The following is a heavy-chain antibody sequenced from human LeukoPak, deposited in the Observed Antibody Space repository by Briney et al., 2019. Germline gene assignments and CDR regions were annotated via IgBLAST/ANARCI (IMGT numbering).Heavy chain of an antibody. CDR2: IRYDGTNK. V-gene: IGHV3-30*02. J-gene: IGHJ4*02. Sequence: GGSLRLSCAASGFTFRSYGMHWVRQAPGKGLEWVAFIRYDGTNKYQADSVKGRFTISRDNSKNTLYLQMNSLRAEDTAVYYCAKDRDYSNYVHYYFDYWGQGTLVTVSS. CDR3: AKDRDYSNYVHYYFDY. CDR1: GFTFRSYG. D-gene: IGHD4-11*01.